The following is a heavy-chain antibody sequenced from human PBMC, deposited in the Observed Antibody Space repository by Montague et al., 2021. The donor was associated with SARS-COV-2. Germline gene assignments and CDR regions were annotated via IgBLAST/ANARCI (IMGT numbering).Heavy chain of an antibody. Sequence: TLSLTCTVSGGSISSGGYYWSWIRQHPGKGLEWIGYIYYSGSTYYNPSLKSRLTISVDTSKNRFSLKLSPVTAADTAMYYCARARVVAPTTRNWFDPWGQGTLVTVSS. D-gene: IGHD2-2*01. J-gene: IGHJ5*02. CDR2: IYYSGST. CDR3: ARARVVAPTTRNWFDP. CDR1: GGSISSGGYY. V-gene: IGHV4-31*03.